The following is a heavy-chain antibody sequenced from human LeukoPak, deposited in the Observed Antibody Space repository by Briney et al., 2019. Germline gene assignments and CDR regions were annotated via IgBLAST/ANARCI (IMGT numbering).Heavy chain of an antibody. V-gene: IGHV3-23*01. CDR3: AKVGSYGFKYFDY. D-gene: IGHD5-18*01. J-gene: IGHJ4*02. CDR2: ISGSGDTT. Sequence: GGSVRLSCAASGFTFRNYAMTWVRQAPGKGLEWVSDISGSGDTTYYADSVKGRFTISRDSSTNTLYLQMNSLRAEDTAVYFCAKVGSYGFKYFDYWGRGTLVTVSS. CDR1: GFTFRNYA.